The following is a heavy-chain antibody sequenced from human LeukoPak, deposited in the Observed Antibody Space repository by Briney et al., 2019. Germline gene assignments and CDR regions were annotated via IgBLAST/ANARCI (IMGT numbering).Heavy chain of an antibody. D-gene: IGHD3-22*01. CDR1: GFTFGDYA. Sequence: GGSLRLSCTASGFTFGDYAMSWVRQAPGKGLEWVGFIRSKAYGGTTEYAASVKGRFTISRDDSKSIAYLQMNSLKTEDTAVYYCTRAHYYDSSGYYSTNLDYWGQGTLVIVSS. CDR3: TRAHYYDSSGYYSTNLDY. J-gene: IGHJ4*02. CDR2: IRSKAYGGTT. V-gene: IGHV3-49*04.